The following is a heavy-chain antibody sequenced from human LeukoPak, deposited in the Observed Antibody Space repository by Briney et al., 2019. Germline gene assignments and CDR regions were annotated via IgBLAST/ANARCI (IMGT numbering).Heavy chain of an antibody. CDR3: ARKDDCGGVNCAFDI. J-gene: IGHJ3*02. Sequence: SETLSLTCTVSGGSISSDYWSWIRQPPGKGLDWIGYIYYSGSTNYNPSLKSRVTISVDTSKNQFSLKLSSVTAADTAVYYCARKDDCGGVNCAFDIWGQGTMVTVSS. CDR2: IYYSGST. D-gene: IGHD2-21*01. V-gene: IGHV4-59*01. CDR1: GGSISSDY.